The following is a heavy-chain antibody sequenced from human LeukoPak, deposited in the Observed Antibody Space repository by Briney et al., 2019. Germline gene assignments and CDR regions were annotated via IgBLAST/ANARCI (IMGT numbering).Heavy chain of an antibody. V-gene: IGHV4-34*01. CDR2: INHSGST. J-gene: IGHJ4*02. CDR1: GGSFSGCY. CDR3: ARGYYGSGSRGSYFDY. Sequence: PSETLSLTCAVYGGSFSGCYWSWIRQPPGKGLEWVGEINHSGSTNYNPSLKSRVTISVDTSKNQFSLKLSSVTAADTAVYYCARGYYGSGSRGSYFDYWGQGTLVTVSS. D-gene: IGHD3-10*01.